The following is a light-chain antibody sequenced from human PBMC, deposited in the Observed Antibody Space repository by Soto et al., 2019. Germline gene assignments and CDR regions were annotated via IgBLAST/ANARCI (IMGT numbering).Light chain of an antibody. CDR1: SSNVGSYKL. V-gene: IGLV2-23*02. CDR3: CSSGGSPTNV. J-gene: IGLJ1*01. CDR2: EVN. Sequence: QSVLTQPASVSGSPGQSITISCTGTSSNVGSYKLVSWYQQHPGKAPKLMLFEVNKRPSGVSNRFSGSKSGNTASLTISGLKVEDEADYYCCSSGGSPTNVFGTGTKVTVL.